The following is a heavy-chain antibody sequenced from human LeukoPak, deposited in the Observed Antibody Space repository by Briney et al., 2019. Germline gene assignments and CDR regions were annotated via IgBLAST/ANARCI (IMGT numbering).Heavy chain of an antibody. J-gene: IGHJ4*02. Sequence: GGSLRLSCAASGFTFSSYSMNWVRQAPGKGLEWVSSISSSSSYIYYADSVKGRFTISRDNAKNSLYLQMNSLRAEDTAVYYCARDPGVVVAAAYFDYWGQGTLATVSS. CDR3: ARDPGVVVAAAYFDY. D-gene: IGHD2-15*01. CDR2: ISSSSSYI. V-gene: IGHV3-21*01. CDR1: GFTFSSYS.